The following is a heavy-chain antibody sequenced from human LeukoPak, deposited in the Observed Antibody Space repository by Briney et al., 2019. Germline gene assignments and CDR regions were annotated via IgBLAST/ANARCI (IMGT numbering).Heavy chain of an antibody. V-gene: IGHV3-30-3*01. CDR2: ISYDGSTK. J-gene: IGHJ4*02. CDR3: TRDDGSGSYFFDY. CDR1: GFTFSSYG. Sequence: GGSLRLSCAASGFTFSSYGLHWVRQAPGKGLEWVAVISYDGSTKFYADSVKGRFTISRDNSKLYLQMNSLRAEATAVYFCTRDDGSGSYFFDYWGQGTQVTVSA. D-gene: IGHD3-10*01.